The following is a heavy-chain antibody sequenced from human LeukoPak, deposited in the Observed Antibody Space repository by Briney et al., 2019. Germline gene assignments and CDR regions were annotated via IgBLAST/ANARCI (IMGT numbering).Heavy chain of an antibody. J-gene: IGHJ4*02. CDR1: GFTFSTYW. CDR3: ARVGRDSKYGYFDF. D-gene: IGHD4-11*01. Sequence: GGSLSLSCAASGFTFSTYWMSWARQAPGKGLEWVANIKLDESEKYYMDSVKGRFTISRDNAKNSLSLQMSSLRADDTAVYYCARVGRDSKYGYFDFWGQGTLVTVSS. V-gene: IGHV3-7*01. CDR2: IKLDESEK.